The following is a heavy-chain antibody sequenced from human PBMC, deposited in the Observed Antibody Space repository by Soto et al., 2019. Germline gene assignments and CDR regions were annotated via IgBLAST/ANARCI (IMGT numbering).Heavy chain of an antibody. V-gene: IGHV4-34*01. D-gene: IGHD5-12*01. J-gene: IGHJ4*02. Sequence: SETLSFTCAVYGGSFSGYYWSWIRQPPGKGLEWIGEINHSGSTNYNPSLKSRVTISVDTSKNQFSLKLSSVTAADTAVYYCASARGKQWLRPALDYWGQGTLVTVSS. CDR1: GGSFSGYY. CDR2: INHSGST. CDR3: ASARGKQWLRPALDY.